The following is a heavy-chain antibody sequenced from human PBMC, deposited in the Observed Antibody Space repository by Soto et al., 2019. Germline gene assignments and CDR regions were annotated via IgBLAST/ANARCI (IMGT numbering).Heavy chain of an antibody. V-gene: IGHV3-21*01. Sequence: EVQLVESGGGLVKPGGSLRLSCAASGFTFSSYSMNWVRQAPGKGLEWVSSISSSSSYIYYADSVKGRFTISRDNAKNSLYLQMNSLRAEDTAVYYCARDGEVRGLLMWPWGQGTLVTVSS. CDR3: ARDGEVRGLLMWP. CDR1: GFTFSSYS. D-gene: IGHD3-10*01. J-gene: IGHJ5*02. CDR2: ISSSSSYI.